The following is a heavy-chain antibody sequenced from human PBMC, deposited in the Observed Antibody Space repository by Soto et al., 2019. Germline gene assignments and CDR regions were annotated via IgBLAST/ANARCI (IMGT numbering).Heavy chain of an antibody. CDR3: AHRRGYDSSGYYYGWFDY. CDR2: IYWNDDK. V-gene: IGHV2-5*01. J-gene: IGHJ4*02. D-gene: IGHD3-22*01. CDR1: GFSLSTSGVG. Sequence: SGPTLVNPTQTLTLTCTFSGFSLSTSGVGVGWIRQPPGKALEWLALIYWNDDKRYSPSLKSRLTITKDTSKNQVVLTMTNMEPVDTATYYCAHRRGYDSSGYYYGWFDYLGQGTLVTVSS.